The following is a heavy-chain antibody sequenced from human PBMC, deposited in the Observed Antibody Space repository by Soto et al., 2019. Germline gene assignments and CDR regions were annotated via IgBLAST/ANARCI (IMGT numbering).Heavy chain of an antibody. CDR3: VRDMQLWRLDS. J-gene: IGHJ4*02. D-gene: IGHD2-21*01. Sequence: SETLSLTCTVSGVSISSGGYYWTWIRQHPQKGLEWIGHIYYSGSTYYNPSLKSRVTVSVDTSKNQFSLKLSSVTAADTAVYYCVRDMQLWRLDSWGQGTLVTVSS. CDR1: GVSISSGGYY. CDR2: IYYSGST. V-gene: IGHV4-31*03.